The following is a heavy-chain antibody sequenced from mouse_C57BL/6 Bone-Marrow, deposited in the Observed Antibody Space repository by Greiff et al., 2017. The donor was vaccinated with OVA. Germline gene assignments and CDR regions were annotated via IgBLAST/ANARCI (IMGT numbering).Heavy chain of an antibody. CDR1: GFTFSDYY. Sequence: EVKLVESGGGLVQPGGSLKLSCAASGFTFSDYYMYWVRQTPEKRLEWVAYISNGGGSTYYPDNVKGRFTISRDNAKNTLYLQMRRLKSEDTDMYYCARDYYHYYAMDYWGQGTSVTVSS. J-gene: IGHJ4*01. CDR2: ISNGGGST. D-gene: IGHD1-1*01. CDR3: ARDYYHYYAMDY. V-gene: IGHV5-12*01.